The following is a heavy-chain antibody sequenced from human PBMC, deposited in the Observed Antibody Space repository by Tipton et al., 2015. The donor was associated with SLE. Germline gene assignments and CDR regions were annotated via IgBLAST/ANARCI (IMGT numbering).Heavy chain of an antibody. CDR1: GGSISSHY. J-gene: IGHJ4*02. D-gene: IGHD3-22*01. V-gene: IGHV4-59*11. CDR2: IYYSGST. CDR3: ARGAITMSGGSDY. Sequence: TLSLTCTVSGGSISSHYWSWIRQPPGKGLEWIGYIYYSGSTNYNPSLKSRVTISVDTSKNQFSLKLSSVTAADTAVYYCARGAITMSGGSDYWGQGTLVTVSS.